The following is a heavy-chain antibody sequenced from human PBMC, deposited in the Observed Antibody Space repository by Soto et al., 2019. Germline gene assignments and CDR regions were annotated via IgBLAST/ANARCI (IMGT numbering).Heavy chain of an antibody. D-gene: IGHD4-17*01. CDR1: GYTFTTYG. J-gene: IGHJ6*02. V-gene: IGHV1-18*01. CDR3: ARSGDPVDYFYYYGMDV. Sequence: PSVKVSCKASGYTFTTYGISWVRQAPGQGLEWMGWISAYNGNTNYALKFQGRVTMTTDTSTSTAYMELRSLRSDDTAVYYCARSGDPVDYFYYYGMDVWGQGTTVTVSS. CDR2: ISAYNGNT.